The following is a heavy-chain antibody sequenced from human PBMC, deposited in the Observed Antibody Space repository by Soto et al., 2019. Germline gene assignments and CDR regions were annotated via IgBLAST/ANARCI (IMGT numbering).Heavy chain of an antibody. V-gene: IGHV3-33*01. Sequence: GGSLRLSCAASGFTFSSYGMHWVRQAPGKGLEWVAVIWYDGSNKYYADSVKGRFTISRDNSKNTLYLQMNSLRAEDTAVYYCARDLGPRSGSYSPLGYWGQGTLVTVSS. CDR3: ARDLGPRSGSYSPLGY. CDR1: GFTFSSYG. J-gene: IGHJ4*02. D-gene: IGHD3-10*01. CDR2: IWYDGSNK.